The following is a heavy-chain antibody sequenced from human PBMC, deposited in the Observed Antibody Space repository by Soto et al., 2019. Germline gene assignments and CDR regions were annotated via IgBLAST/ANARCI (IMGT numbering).Heavy chain of an antibody. CDR1: GYSFANYW. CDR2: IYPGDSGT. D-gene: IGHD3-10*01. CDR3: ARNRLRQYYYGMDV. V-gene: IGHV5-51*01. Sequence: HGESLKISCQGSGYSFANYWIAWVRQMPGKGLERVGVIYPGDSGTRYSPSFRGQVTISADKSISHVYLQWSSLKASDTAMYYCARNRLRQYYYGMDVWGQGTTVTVSS. J-gene: IGHJ6*02.